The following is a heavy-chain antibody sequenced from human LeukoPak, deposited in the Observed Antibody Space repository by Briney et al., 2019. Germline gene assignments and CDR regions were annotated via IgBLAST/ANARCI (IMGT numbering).Heavy chain of an antibody. CDR3: VGREFDP. CDR1: GYTFTSYG. CDR2: ISAYNGNT. V-gene: IGHV1-18*01. Sequence: ASVKVSCKASGYTFTSYGISWVRQAPGQGLEWMGWISAYNGNTNYAQKFQDRVTITRDTSASTAYMELSSLRSEDTAVYYCVGREFDPWGQRTLVTVSS. J-gene: IGHJ5*02.